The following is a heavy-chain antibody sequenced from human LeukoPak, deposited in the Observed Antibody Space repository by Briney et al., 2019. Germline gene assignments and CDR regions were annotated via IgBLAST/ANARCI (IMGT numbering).Heavy chain of an antibody. V-gene: IGHV3-21*01. CDR2: ISSSSSYI. Sequence: GGSLRLSCAASGFTFSRYSMKWVRQAPGKGLEWVSFISSSSSYIYYADSLKGRFTISRDNAKNSLYLQMNSLRAEDTAVYYCARGTMFPYYFDYWGQGTLVTVSS. J-gene: IGHJ4*02. CDR1: GFTFSRYS. D-gene: IGHD3-10*02. CDR3: ARGTMFPYYFDY.